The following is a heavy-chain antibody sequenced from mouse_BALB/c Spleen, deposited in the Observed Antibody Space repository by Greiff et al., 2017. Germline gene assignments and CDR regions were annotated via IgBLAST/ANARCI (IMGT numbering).Heavy chain of an antibody. J-gene: IGHJ2*01. CDR1: GFTFSSYA. D-gene: IGHD1-1*01. CDR3: ARHSSSYFDY. Sequence: EVKLVESGGGLVKPGGSLKLSCAASGFTFSSYAMSWVRQTPEKRLEWVASISSGGSTYYLDSVKGRFTISRDNARNILYLQMSSLRSEDTAMYYCARHSSSYFDYWGQGTTLTVSS. CDR2: ISSGGST. V-gene: IGHV5-6-5*01.